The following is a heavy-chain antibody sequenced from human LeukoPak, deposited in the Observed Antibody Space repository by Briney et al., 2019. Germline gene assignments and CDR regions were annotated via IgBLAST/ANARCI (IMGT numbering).Heavy chain of an antibody. Sequence: PSETLSLXCTVSGGSIISDTYYWGWVRQPPGKGLEWIGSINYFGIAYYNPSLKSRVTISVDTSKNQFSLKLSAVIAADTAVYYCARLGLTGYKSGSSAPSDSWGQGTLVTVSS. CDR3: ARLGLTGYKSGSSAPSDS. CDR1: GGSIISDTYY. D-gene: IGHD3-9*01. V-gene: IGHV4-39*01. J-gene: IGHJ4*02. CDR2: INYFGIA.